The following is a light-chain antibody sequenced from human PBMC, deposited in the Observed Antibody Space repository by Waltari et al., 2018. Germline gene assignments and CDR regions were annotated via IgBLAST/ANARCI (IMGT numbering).Light chain of an antibody. J-gene: IGKJ1*01. Sequence: EKVMTQSPATLSVSPGERATLSCRASQSVSSNLAWYQQKPGQVPRLLISGASTRATGIPDRFSGSGSGTEFTLTISSLQSEDFAVYYCQQYNNWPPTFGQGTKVEIK. CDR2: GAS. CDR3: QQYNNWPPT. V-gene: IGKV3-15*01. CDR1: QSVSSN.